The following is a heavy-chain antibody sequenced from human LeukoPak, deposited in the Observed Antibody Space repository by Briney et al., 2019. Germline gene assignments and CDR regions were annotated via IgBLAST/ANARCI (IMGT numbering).Heavy chain of an antibody. CDR1: GFNFNSNA. CDR3: AKAFGTNGYFQLPIDF. CDR2: ITAPGDAT. J-gene: IGHJ4*02. Sequence: GGSLRLSCATSGFNFNSNAMIWVRQAPGKGLECVSAITAPGDATYYADSVKGRFSISRDNSKNTLYLLLNSLRVEDTALYYCAKAFGTNGYFQLPIDFWGQGTLVAVSS. D-gene: IGHD2-8*01. V-gene: IGHV3-23*01.